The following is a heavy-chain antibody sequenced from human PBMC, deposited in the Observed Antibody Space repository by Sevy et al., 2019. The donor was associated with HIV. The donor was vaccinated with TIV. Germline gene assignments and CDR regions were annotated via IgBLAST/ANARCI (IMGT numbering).Heavy chain of an antibody. CDR1: SFTFSSYW. D-gene: IGHD3-22*01. V-gene: IGHV3-7*01. CDR2: IKQDMSEK. Sequence: GGSLRLSCAASSFTFSSYWMTWVRQAPGKGLEWVANIKQDMSEKYYADSVKGRFTISRDNARNSLYLQMESLRAEDTAVYYCARAQQVTMLVVIGGLYLDFWGQGTLVTVSS. J-gene: IGHJ4*02. CDR3: ARAQQVTMLVVIGGLYLDF.